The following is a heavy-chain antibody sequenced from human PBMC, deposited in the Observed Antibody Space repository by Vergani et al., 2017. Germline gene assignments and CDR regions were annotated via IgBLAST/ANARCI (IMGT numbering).Heavy chain of an antibody. V-gene: IGHV3-21*01. J-gene: IGHJ6*02. Sequence: EVQLVESGGGLVKPGGSLRLSCAASGFTFSSYSMNWVRQAPGKGLEWVSSISSSSSYIYYADSVKGRFTISRDNAKNSLYLQMNILRAEDTAVYYCARESGSSGCYEGYYYYGMDVWGQGTTVTVSS. D-gene: IGHD6-19*01. CDR2: ISSSSSYI. CDR1: GFTFSSYS. CDR3: ARESGSSGCYEGYYYYGMDV.